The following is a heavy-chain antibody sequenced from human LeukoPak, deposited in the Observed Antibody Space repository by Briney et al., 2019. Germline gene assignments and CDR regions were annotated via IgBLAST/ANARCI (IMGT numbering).Heavy chain of an antibody. CDR2: INHSGST. J-gene: IGHJ6*03. V-gene: IGHV4-34*01. CDR1: GGSFSGYY. D-gene: IGHD6-19*01. CDR3: ARDGQLVAGGLLYYYYMDV. Sequence: PSETLSLTCAVYGGSFSGYYWSWIRQPPGKGLEWIGEINHSGSTNYNPSLKSRVTISVDTSKNQFSLKLSSVTAADTAVYYCARDGQLVAGGLLYYYYMDVWGKGTTVTVSS.